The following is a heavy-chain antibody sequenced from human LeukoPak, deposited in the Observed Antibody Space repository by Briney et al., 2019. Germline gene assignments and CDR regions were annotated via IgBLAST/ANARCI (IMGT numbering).Heavy chain of an antibody. Sequence: SETLSLTCAVYGGSFSGYYWSWIRQPPGKGLEWIGEINHSGSTNYNPSLKSRVTISVDKSKNQFSLKLSSVTAADTAVYYCARGTVHYFRAWGQGTMVTVSS. CDR3: ARGTVHYFRA. D-gene: IGHD2/OR15-2a*01. V-gene: IGHV4-34*01. CDR1: GGSFSGYY. J-gene: IGHJ3*01. CDR2: INHSGST.